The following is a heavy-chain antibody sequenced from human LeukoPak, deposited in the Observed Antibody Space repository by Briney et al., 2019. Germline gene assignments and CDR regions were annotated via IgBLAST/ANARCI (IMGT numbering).Heavy chain of an antibody. CDR1: GFTFSSYS. Sequence: PGGSLRLSCAASGFTFSSYSMHWVRQAPGKGLEWVAVISYDGSNKYYADSVKGRFTISRDNSKNTLYLQMNSLRAEDTAVYHCARGPLTGNAYSYGMDVWGKGTTVTVSS. V-gene: IGHV3-30*04. CDR3: ARGPLTGNAYSYGMDV. D-gene: IGHD3-9*01. CDR2: ISYDGSNK. J-gene: IGHJ6*04.